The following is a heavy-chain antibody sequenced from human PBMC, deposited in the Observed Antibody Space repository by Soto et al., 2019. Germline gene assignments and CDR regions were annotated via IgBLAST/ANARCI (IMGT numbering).Heavy chain of an antibody. J-gene: IGHJ6*02. CDR2: INHSGST. CDR3: ARGGQALSEIYYYYYGMDV. V-gene: IGHV4-34*01. CDR1: GGSFSGYY. Sequence: SETLSLTCAVYGGSFSGYYWSWIRQPPGKGLEWIGEINHSGSTNYNPSLKSRVTISVDTSKNQFSLKLSSVTAADTAVYYCARGGQALSEIYYYYYGMDVWGQGTTVTVSS. D-gene: IGHD3-16*02.